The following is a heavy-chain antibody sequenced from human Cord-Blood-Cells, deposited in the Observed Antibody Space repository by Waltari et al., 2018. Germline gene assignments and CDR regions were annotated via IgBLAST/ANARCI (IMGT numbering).Heavy chain of an antibody. J-gene: IGHJ3*02. V-gene: IGHV4-34*01. Sequence: QVQLQQWGAGLLKPSETLSLTCAVYGGSFSGYYWSWIRQPPGKGLEWIGEINHSGSTNYNPSLKSRVTISVDTSKNQFSLKLSSVTAADTAEYYCARPYGSSGYYYTPYAFDIWGQGTMVTVSS. CDR3: ARPYGSSGYYYTPYAFDI. CDR2: INHSGST. D-gene: IGHD3-22*01. CDR1: GGSFSGYY.